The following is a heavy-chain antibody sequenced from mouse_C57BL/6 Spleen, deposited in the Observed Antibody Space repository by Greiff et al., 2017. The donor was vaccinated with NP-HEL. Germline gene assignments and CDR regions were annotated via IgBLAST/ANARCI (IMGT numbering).Heavy chain of an antibody. CDR3: ARGITTKRAMDY. J-gene: IGHJ4*01. CDR2: IDPSDSET. D-gene: IGHD1-1*01. V-gene: IGHV1-52*01. CDR1: GYTFTSYW. Sequence: VQLQQPGAELVRPGSSVKLSCKASGYTFTSYWMHWVKQRPIQGLEWIGNIDPSDSETHYNQKFKDKATLTVDKSSSTAYMQLSSLTSEDSAVYYCARGITTKRAMDYWGQGTSVTVSS.